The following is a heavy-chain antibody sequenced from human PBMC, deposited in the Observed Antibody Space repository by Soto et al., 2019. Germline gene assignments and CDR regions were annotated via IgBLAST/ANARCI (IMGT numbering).Heavy chain of an antibody. Sequence: PSETLSLTCAVYGGSFIGYSWGWIRQSPGTGLEWIGEINHGGSANYNPSLKSRVTISVDTSKNQFSLKLYSVTAADAAVYYCAIGESSMTMIVAYNWFDPWGQGTLVTVSS. CDR1: GGSFIGYS. CDR2: INHGGSA. V-gene: IGHV4-34*01. CDR3: AIGESSMTMIVAYNWFDP. D-gene: IGHD3-22*01. J-gene: IGHJ5*02.